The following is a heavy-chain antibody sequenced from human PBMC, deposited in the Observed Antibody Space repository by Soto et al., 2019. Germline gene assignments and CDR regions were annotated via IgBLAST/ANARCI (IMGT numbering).Heavy chain of an antibody. V-gene: IGHV3-21*01. D-gene: IGHD5-18*01. CDR2: ISGSSDYI. Sequence: GSLRLSCAASGFTFISSSMNWVRQAPGKGLEWVSSISGSSDYIYYADSVKGRFTISRDNAKNSLYLQMNTLRAEDTAVYYCARDSPVGYNYARPFDYWGQGILVTVSS. CDR3: ARDSPVGYNYARPFDY. CDR1: GFTFISSS. J-gene: IGHJ4*02.